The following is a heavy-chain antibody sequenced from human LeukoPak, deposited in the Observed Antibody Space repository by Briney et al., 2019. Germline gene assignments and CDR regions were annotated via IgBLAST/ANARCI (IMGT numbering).Heavy chain of an antibody. J-gene: IGHJ6*02. CDR1: GGSVSSGSYY. D-gene: IGHD3-3*01. Sequence: PSETLSLTCTVSGGSVSSGSYYWSWIRQPPGKGLEWIGYIYYSGSTNYNPSLKSRVTISVDTSKNQFSLKLSSVTAADTAVYYCARANAQSHCDFWSGYYEHNHYYYYYGMDVWGQGTTVTVSS. CDR3: ARANAQSHCDFWSGYYEHNHYYYYYGMDV. CDR2: IYYSGST. V-gene: IGHV4-61*01.